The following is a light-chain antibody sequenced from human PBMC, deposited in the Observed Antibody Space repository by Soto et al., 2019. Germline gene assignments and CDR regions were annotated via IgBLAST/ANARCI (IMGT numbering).Light chain of an antibody. Sequence: QSVLTQPASVPGSPGQSITISCTGTSSDVGGYIYVSWYQQHPGKAPKLMIYDVSNRPSGVSNRFSGSKSGNTASLTISGLQAEDEADYYCSSYTSSSTYVFGTGTKVTVL. V-gene: IGLV2-14*01. J-gene: IGLJ1*01. CDR2: DVS. CDR3: SSYTSSSTYV. CDR1: SSDVGGYIY.